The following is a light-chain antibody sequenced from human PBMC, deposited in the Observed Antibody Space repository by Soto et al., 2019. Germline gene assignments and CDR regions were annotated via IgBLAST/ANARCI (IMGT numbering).Light chain of an antibody. Sequence: QSVLTQPASVSGSPGQSITISCTGTSSDIGGYNYVSWYQQHPGKAPKLMIYDVNNRPSGVFNRFSGSKSGNTASLTISGLQAEDEADYYCSSYTSSSTRVFGTGTKVTVL. J-gene: IGLJ1*01. CDR1: SSDIGGYNY. CDR2: DVN. V-gene: IGLV2-14*01. CDR3: SSYTSSSTRV.